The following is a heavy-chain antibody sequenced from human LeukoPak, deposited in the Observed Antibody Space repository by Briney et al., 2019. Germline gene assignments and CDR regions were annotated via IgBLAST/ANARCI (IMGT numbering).Heavy chain of an antibody. Sequence: GGSLRLSCAASGFTFSSYAMSWVRQAPGKGLEWVSAISGSGGSTYYADSVKGRFTISRDNSKNTLYLQMNSLGAEDTAVYYCVKDRGDGYNLFTAVLDYWGQGTLVTVSS. J-gene: IGHJ4*02. V-gene: IGHV3-23*01. D-gene: IGHD5-24*01. CDR1: GFTFSSYA. CDR2: ISGSGGST. CDR3: VKDRGDGYNLFTAVLDY.